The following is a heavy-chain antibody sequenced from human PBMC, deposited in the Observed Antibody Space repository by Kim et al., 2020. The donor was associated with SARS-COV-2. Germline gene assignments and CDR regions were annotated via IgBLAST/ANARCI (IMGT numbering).Heavy chain of an antibody. V-gene: IGHV1-18*01. CDR2: ISAYNGNT. D-gene: IGHD6-13*01. Sequence: ASVKVSCKASGYTFTSYGISWVRQAPGQGLEWMGWISAYNGNTNYAQKLQGRVTMTTDTSTSTAYMELRSLRSDDTAVYYCARLKGARLSYSSSWSEPFDYWGQGTLVTVSS. J-gene: IGHJ4*02. CDR1: GYTFTSYG. CDR3: ARLKGARLSYSSSWSEPFDY.